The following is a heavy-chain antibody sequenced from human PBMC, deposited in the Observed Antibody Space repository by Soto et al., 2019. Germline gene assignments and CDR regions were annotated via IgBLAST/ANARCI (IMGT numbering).Heavy chain of an antibody. CDR1: GGSFSGYY. CDR3: ARAHIAATGTIGVIYYYYGMDV. V-gene: IGHV4-34*01. D-gene: IGHD6-13*01. CDR2: INHSGST. Sequence: SETLSLTCAVYGGSFSGYYWSWIRQPPGKGLEWIGEINHSGSTNYNPSLKSRVTISVDTSKNQFSLKLSSVTAADTAVYYCARAHIAATGTIGVIYYYYGMDVWGQGTTVTVSS. J-gene: IGHJ6*02.